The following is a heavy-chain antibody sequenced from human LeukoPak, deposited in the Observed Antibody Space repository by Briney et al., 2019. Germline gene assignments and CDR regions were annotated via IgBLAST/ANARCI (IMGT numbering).Heavy chain of an antibody. Sequence: SETLSLTCTVSGDSISSYYWNWVRQPPGKGLEWIGYIYYSGSTNCNPSLKSRVTISIDTSKNQFSLKLRSVTAADMAVYYCAREVPIVRGLRWDYWGQGTLVTVSS. D-gene: IGHD3-10*01. CDR1: GDSISSYY. J-gene: IGHJ4*02. CDR2: IYYSGST. V-gene: IGHV4-59*01. CDR3: AREVPIVRGLRWDY.